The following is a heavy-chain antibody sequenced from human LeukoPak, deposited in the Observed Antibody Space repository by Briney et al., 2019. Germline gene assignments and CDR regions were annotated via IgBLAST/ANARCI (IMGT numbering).Heavy chain of an antibody. J-gene: IGHJ4*02. CDR1: GFTFSNYA. CDR2: ISGSGGST. CDR3: AKDPCSGGSCYSGNFDY. Sequence: TGGSLRLSCAASGFTFSNYAMSWVRQAPGKGLEWVSAISGSGGSTYYADSVKGRFTISRDNSKNTLYLQMNSLRAEDTAVYYCAKDPCSGGSCYSGNFDYWGQGTLVTVSS. D-gene: IGHD2-15*01. V-gene: IGHV3-23*01.